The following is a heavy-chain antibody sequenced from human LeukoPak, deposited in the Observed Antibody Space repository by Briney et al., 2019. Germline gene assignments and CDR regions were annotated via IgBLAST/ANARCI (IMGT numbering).Heavy chain of an antibody. J-gene: IGHJ6*02. D-gene: IGHD4-17*01. CDR2: ISAYNGNT. Sequence: GASVKVSCKASGYTFTSYGISWVRQAPGQGLEWMGWISAYNGNTNYAQKLQGRVTMTTDTSTSTAYMELRSLRSDDTAAYYCARDRGGDYALFYGMDVWGQGTTVTVSS. CDR1: GYTFTSYG. V-gene: IGHV1-18*01. CDR3: ARDRGGDYALFYGMDV.